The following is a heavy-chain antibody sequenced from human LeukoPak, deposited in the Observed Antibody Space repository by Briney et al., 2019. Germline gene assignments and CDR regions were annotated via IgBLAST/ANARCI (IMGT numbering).Heavy chain of an antibody. CDR2: ISSSSNTI. D-gene: IGHD1-26*01. J-gene: IGHJ4*02. Sequence: HPGGSLRLSCAASGFTFSSYSMNWVRQAPGKGLEWVSYISSSSNTIYYADSVKGRFTISRDNAKSSLYLQMNSLRAEDTAVYYCGRGNSGSPETPDYWGQGTLVTVSS. V-gene: IGHV3-48*01. CDR3: GRGNSGSPETPDY. CDR1: GFTFSSYS.